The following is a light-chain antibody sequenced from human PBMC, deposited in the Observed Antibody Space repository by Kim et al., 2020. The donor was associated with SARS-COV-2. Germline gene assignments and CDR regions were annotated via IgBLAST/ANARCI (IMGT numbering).Light chain of an antibody. V-gene: IGLV1-44*01. Sequence: SELTQPPSASGTPGQRVTISCSGSSSNIGSNTVNWYQQLPGTAPKLLIYSHNQRPSGVPDRFSGSKSGTSASLAISGLQSEDEADYYCAAWDDSLNGPVFGGGTQLTVL. CDR1: SSNIGSNT. CDR3: AAWDDSLNGPV. J-gene: IGLJ7*01. CDR2: SHN.